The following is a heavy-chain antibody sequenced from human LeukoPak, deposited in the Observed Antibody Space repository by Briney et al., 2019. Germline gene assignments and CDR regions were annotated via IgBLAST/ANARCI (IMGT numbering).Heavy chain of an antibody. CDR3: ARGSGGATGDFDY. Sequence: GGSLRLSCAASGFTVSSAYVSWVRQAPGKGLEWVSSIYGGDNREYSDSVKGRFTISRDDSKNTVSLQMSSLRVEDTAVYYCARGSGGATGDFDYWGQGTLVTVSS. D-gene: IGHD1-26*01. CDR2: IYGGDNR. J-gene: IGHJ4*02. V-gene: IGHV3-53*01. CDR1: GFTVSSAY.